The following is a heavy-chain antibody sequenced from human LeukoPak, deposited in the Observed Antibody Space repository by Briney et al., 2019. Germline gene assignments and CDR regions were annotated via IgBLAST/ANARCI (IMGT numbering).Heavy chain of an antibody. J-gene: IGHJ6*04. V-gene: IGHV3-7*01. Sequence: GSLRLSCAVSGFTFSDYWMTWVRQAPGRGLEWVANIKEDGSDKQYVDSVQGRFTISRYLQMNSLRAEDTAVYYCVRESSVWVGPGIGRPLDVWGKGTAVTVSS. CDR3: VRESSVWVGPGIGRPLDV. CDR1: GFTFSDYW. CDR2: IKEDGSDK. D-gene: IGHD3-16*01.